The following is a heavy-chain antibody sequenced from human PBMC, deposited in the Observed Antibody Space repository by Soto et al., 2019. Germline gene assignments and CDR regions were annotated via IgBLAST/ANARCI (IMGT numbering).Heavy chain of an antibody. V-gene: IGHV3-30-3*01. CDR1: GFSFSSNA. CDR3: ATGRGQWLAVFDY. CDR2: ISYDGIHK. J-gene: IGHJ4*02. Sequence: GGSLRLSCAASGFSFSSNAMHWVRQAPGKGLEWVSFISYDGIHKNYADSVKGRFTVSRDNAKNTLFLQMNSLRAEDTAVYYCATGRGQWLAVFDYWGQGTLVTVSS. D-gene: IGHD6-19*01.